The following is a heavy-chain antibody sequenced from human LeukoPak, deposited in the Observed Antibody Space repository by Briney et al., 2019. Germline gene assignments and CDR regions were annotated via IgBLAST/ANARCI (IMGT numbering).Heavy chain of an antibody. V-gene: IGHV1-18*01. Sequence: ASVKVSCKASGYTFTSYGISWVRQAPGQGLEWMGWISAYNGNTNYAQKFQGRVTMTTDTSTSTAYMELRSLRSDDTAVYYCARAAGMGGSGSYGYYFDYWGQGTLVTVSS. CDR1: GYTFTSYG. J-gene: IGHJ4*02. D-gene: IGHD3-10*01. CDR2: ISAYNGNT. CDR3: ARAAGMGGSGSYGYYFDY.